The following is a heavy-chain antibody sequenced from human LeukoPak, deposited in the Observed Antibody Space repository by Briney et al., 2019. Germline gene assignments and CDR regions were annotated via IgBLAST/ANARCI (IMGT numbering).Heavy chain of an antibody. Sequence: ESGPTLVNPTQTLTLTCTFSGFSLSTSDVGVAWIRQAPGKALEWLALIYWDDDKAYSPTLKSRLIITKDTSNNQVVLTMTTMFPGDTATYYCAHTAFSSDFDPYFDYWGQGTLVTVSS. D-gene: IGHD2-21*02. CDR2: IYWDDDK. V-gene: IGHV2-5*02. CDR1: GFSLSTSDVG. J-gene: IGHJ4*02. CDR3: AHTAFSSDFDPYFDY.